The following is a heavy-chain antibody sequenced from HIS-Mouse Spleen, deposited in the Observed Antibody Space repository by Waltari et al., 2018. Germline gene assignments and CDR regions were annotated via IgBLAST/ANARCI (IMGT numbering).Heavy chain of an antibody. J-gene: IGHJ3*02. Sequence: ASGFTFSSYWRHWVRQAPGKGLVWVSRINSDGSSTSYADSVKGRFTISRDNAKNTLYLQMNSLRAEDTAVYYCARDLELDAFDIWGQGKMVTVSS. CDR3: ARDLELDAFDI. CDR2: INSDGSST. V-gene: IGHV3-74*01. D-gene: IGHD1-1*01. CDR1: GFTFSSYW.